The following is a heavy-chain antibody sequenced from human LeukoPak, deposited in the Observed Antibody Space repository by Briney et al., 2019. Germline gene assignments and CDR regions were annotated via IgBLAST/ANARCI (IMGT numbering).Heavy chain of an antibody. V-gene: IGHV3-7*01. CDR2: IKQDGSEK. Sequence: GGSLRLSCVASGFTFSSRDWMTWVRQAPGKGLEWVANIKQDGSEKNYVDSVKGRFTISRDNAKNSVDLQMNSLRAEDTAVYYCARGYSGSYPYFDYWGQGTLVTVSS. D-gene: IGHD3-10*01. CDR1: GFTFSSRDW. J-gene: IGHJ4*02. CDR3: ARGYSGSYPYFDY.